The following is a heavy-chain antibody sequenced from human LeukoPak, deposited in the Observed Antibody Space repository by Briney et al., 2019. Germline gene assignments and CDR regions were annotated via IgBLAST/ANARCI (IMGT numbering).Heavy chain of an antibody. CDR1: GYTFTNHD. CDR3: ARGVNSQGTAMVLFDS. Sequence: ASVKVSCKASGYTFTNHDINWVRQASGQGLEWMGWMNPKSGNSGYLQKFQGRVTMTRDTSMSTAFMELSSLTSEDTAVYYCARGVNSQGTAMVLFDSWGQGSLVTVSA. V-gene: IGHV1-8*01. CDR2: MNPKSGNS. J-gene: IGHJ4*02. D-gene: IGHD5-18*01.